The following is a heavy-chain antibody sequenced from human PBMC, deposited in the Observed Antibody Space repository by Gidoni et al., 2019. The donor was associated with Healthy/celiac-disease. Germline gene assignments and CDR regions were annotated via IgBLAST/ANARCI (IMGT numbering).Heavy chain of an antibody. D-gene: IGHD1-26*01. V-gene: IGHV3-9*01. CDR2: ISWNSGSI. CDR1: GFTFDDYA. Sequence: EVQLVESGGGLVQPGRSLRLSCAASGFTFDDYAMHWVRQAPGKGLGWVSGISWNSGSIGYADSVKGRFTISRDNAKNSLYLQMNSLRAEDTALYYCAKGVGATDYFDYWGQGTLVTVSS. J-gene: IGHJ4*02. CDR3: AKGVGATDYFDY.